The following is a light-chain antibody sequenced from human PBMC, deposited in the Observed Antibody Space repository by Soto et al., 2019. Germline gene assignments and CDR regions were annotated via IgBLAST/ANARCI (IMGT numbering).Light chain of an antibody. J-gene: IGLJ2*01. CDR1: SSDVGGYNY. V-gene: IGLV2-14*01. Sequence: QSVLTQPASVSGSPGQSITISCTGTSSDVGGYNYVSWYQQHPGKAPKLMIYEVSNRPSGVSDRFSGSKSGNTASLTISGLQAEDEADYHCCSYAGSTTLVLFGGGTKLTVL. CDR3: CSYAGSTTLVL. CDR2: EVS.